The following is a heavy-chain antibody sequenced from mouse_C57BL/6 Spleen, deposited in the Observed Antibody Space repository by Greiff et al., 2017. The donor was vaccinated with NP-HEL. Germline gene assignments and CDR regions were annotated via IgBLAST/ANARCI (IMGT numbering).Heavy chain of an antibody. Sequence: VQLQESGAELARPGASVKLSCKASGYTFTSYGISWVKQRTGQGLEWIGEIYPRSGNTYYNEKFKGKATLTADKSSSTAYMELRSLTSEDSAVYFCARLGSIYDGYYVDYWGQGTTLTVSS. CDR1: GYTFTSYG. J-gene: IGHJ2*01. CDR3: ARLGSIYDGYYVDY. D-gene: IGHD2-3*01. V-gene: IGHV1-81*01. CDR2: IYPRSGNT.